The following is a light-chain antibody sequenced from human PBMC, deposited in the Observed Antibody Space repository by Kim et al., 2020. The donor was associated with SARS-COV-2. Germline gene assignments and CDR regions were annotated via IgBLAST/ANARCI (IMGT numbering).Light chain of an antibody. J-gene: IGKJ1*01. Sequence: TVMMQTPATLSVSPGDEATLSCRASQSIRTNLAWYQQRPGQAPRLLIHGASTRATGVPARFSGSGSGTDFILSIAYVQSDDVAIYYCQQYDDWPRTFGQGTKV. CDR3: QQYDDWPRT. V-gene: IGKV3-15*01. CDR2: GAS. CDR1: QSIRTN.